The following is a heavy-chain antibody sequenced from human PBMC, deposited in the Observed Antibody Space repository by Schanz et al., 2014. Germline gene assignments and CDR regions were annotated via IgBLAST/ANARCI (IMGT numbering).Heavy chain of an antibody. J-gene: IGHJ6*02. V-gene: IGHV4-31*03. D-gene: IGHD1-26*01. CDR3: ARHGRIRYCHVDV. CDR2: ISYSGST. CDR1: GASISSGGYY. Sequence: QVQLQESGPGLVKPSQTLSLTCTVSGASISSGGYYWDWIRLLPGKGLEWIGYISYSGSTSFNPSRKSRLPLSVDTSKNQFSLRLSSVPAADTAVYYCARHGRIRYCHVDVWGHGLTVAAS.